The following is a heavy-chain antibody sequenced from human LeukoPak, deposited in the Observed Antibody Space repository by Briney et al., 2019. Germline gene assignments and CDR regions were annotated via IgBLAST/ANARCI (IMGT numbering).Heavy chain of an antibody. CDR3: ARAHNCGTDD. CDR1: GDSLTDHY. CDR2: IHPKTGVT. J-gene: IGHJ4*02. D-gene: IGHD2-21*01. V-gene: IGHV1-2*02. Sequence: ASVKVSFKASGDSLTDHYLHWLRQAPGQGLEWMAWIHPKTGVTNYAERFQGRLSLTRDTSISTLSMELNSLTSDDPAVYYCARAHNCGTDDWGQGTLVSVSS.